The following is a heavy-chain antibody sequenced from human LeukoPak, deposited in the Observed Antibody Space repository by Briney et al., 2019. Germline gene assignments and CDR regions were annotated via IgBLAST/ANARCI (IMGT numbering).Heavy chain of an antibody. CDR3: ARRRGDSSLYLYYFDY. V-gene: IGHV4-59*08. D-gene: IGHD6-13*01. CDR1: GGSISTYY. J-gene: IGHJ4*02. CDR2: IYFTGST. Sequence: PSETLSLTCTVSGGSISTYYWSWIRQPPGKGLEWIGYIYFTGSTNYNPSLKSRVTISVDTSKNQFSLKVSSVTAADTAVYYCARRRGDSSLYLYYFDYWGQGTLVTVSS.